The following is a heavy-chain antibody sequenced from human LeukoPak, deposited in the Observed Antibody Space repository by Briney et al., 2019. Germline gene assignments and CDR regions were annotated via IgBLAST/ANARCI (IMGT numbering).Heavy chain of an antibody. V-gene: IGHV3-23*01. CDR1: GFSFNNYA. D-gene: IGHD4-17*01. Sequence: GGSLRLSCAASGFSFNNYAMSWVRQAPGKGLEWVSGISGSGGSTYYADSVKGRFTISRDNFNNTLYLQMSGLRAEDSAMYYCTQHDYGDFSWFFDLWGRGALVTVSS. CDR2: ISGSGGST. J-gene: IGHJ2*01. CDR3: TQHDYGDFSWFFDL.